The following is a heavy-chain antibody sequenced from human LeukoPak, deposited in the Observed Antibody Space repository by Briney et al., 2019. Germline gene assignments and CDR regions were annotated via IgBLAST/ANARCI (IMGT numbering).Heavy chain of an antibody. D-gene: IGHD2-21*02. J-gene: IGHJ3*02. V-gene: IGHV3-30-3*01. CDR1: GFTFSSYA. Sequence: GGSLRLSCAASGFTFSSYAVHWVRQAAGKGLEWVAVVSYDGSNKYYADSVKGRFTISRDNSKNSLCLQMNSLRDEDTAVYYCARENIVVVTAIRDAFDIWGQGTMVTVSS. CDR2: VSYDGSNK. CDR3: ARENIVVVTAIRDAFDI.